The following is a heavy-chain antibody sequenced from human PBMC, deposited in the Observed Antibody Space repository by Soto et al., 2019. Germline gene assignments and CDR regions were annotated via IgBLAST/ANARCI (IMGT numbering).Heavy chain of an antibody. D-gene: IGHD2-2*01. V-gene: IGHV3-21*01. CDR2: ISSSSSYI. J-gene: IGHJ6*03. CDR1: GFTFSSYS. Sequence: VQLVESGGGLVQPGGSLRLSCVVSGFTFSSYSMNWVRQAPGKGLEWVSSISSSSSYIHNADSGKGRFTISRDNAKNSVYLQMTSLRAEDTAVYYCARGQYADYYYMDVWGKGTTVTVSS. CDR3: ARGQYADYYYMDV.